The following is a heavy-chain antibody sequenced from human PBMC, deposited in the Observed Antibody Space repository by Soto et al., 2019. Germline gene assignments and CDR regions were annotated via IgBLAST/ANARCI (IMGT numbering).Heavy chain of an antibody. CDR2: ISPSGATT. D-gene: IGHD3-3*01. Sequence: GGSLRLCCEASGVSFKSYTVNWVRQAPGKGLEWVSVISPSGATTDYADSVKGRFTISRDNAKNSLYLQMNSLRAEDTAVYYCAREDYDLWSGYYYPPHDYWGQGTLVTVS. CDR1: GVSFKSYT. V-gene: IGHV3-23*01. CDR3: AREDYDLWSGYYYPPHDY. J-gene: IGHJ4*02.